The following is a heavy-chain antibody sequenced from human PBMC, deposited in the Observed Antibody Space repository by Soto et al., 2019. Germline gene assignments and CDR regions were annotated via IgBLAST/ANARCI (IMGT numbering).Heavy chain of an antibody. V-gene: IGHV5-51*03. CDR3: ALLDPRYDY. D-gene: IGHD1-1*01. Sequence: GESLKISCKGSGYTFTNYWIGWVRQMPGKGPEWMGIIYPGDSDTKYNPSFQGQVTISADRSISTAYLQWSSLKASDTAMYYCALLDPRYDYWGQGTLVTVYS. CDR1: GYTFTNYW. J-gene: IGHJ4*02. CDR2: IYPGDSDT.